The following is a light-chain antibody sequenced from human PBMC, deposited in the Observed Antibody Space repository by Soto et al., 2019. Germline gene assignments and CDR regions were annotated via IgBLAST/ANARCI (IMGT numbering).Light chain of an antibody. CDR2: EVS. CDR3: QKYHSVPCT. CDR1: RDIRSR. J-gene: IGKJ2*02. Sequence: DIPMTQSPSTLSASPGDRVMITCRASRDIRSRLDWYQQKPGKAPKLLIFEVSSLKSGVPPRFSGSESEIDFTLTISSLQPEDFATYYCQKYHSVPCTFGQGTKLEIK. V-gene: IGKV1-5*01.